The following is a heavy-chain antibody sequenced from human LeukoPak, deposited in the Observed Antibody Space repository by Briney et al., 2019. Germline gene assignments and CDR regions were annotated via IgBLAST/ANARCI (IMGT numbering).Heavy chain of an antibody. Sequence: PGGSLRLSCAASGFTFSSYAMTWVRQAPGRGLEWVSPLSGNGGTTYYADSVKGRFTISRDNPKNTLYLQRNNLRAEDTAVYNCARTASSGDFYFDYWGQGTLVTVSS. D-gene: IGHD3-22*01. CDR2: LSGNGGTT. V-gene: IGHV3-23*01. CDR3: ARTASSGDFYFDY. J-gene: IGHJ4*02. CDR1: GFTFSSYA.